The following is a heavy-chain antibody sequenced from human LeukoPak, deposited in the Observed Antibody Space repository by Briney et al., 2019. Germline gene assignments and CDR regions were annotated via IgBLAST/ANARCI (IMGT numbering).Heavy chain of an antibody. V-gene: IGHV3-64*01. D-gene: IGHD3-16*02. CDR2: ISSNGGST. Sequence: GGSLRPSCAASGFTFSSYAMHWVRQAPGKGLEYVSAISSNGGSTYYANSVKGRFTISRDNSKNTLYLQMGSLRAEDMAVYYCARARPIAYYYYYMDVWGKGTTVTVSS. CDR3: ARARPIAYYYYYMDV. CDR1: GFTFSSYA. J-gene: IGHJ6*03.